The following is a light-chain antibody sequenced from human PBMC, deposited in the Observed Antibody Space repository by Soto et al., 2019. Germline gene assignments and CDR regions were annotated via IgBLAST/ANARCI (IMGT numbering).Light chain of an antibody. Sequence: DIVMTQSPDSLAVSLGERATINCKSSQSVLYSSNNKNYLAWYQQKPGQPPKLLIYWASTRESGVPDRFSGSGSETDFTLIISSLQAEDVGVYYCQQYYSTLTWTFGQGTKVEMK. CDR2: WAS. V-gene: IGKV4-1*01. CDR1: QSVLYSSNNKNY. CDR3: QQYYSTLTWT. J-gene: IGKJ1*01.